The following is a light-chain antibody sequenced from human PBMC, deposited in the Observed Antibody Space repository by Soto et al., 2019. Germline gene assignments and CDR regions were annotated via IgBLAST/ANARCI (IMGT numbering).Light chain of an antibody. Sequence: QSALTQPRSVSGSPGQSVTTSCTGTSSDVGGYNYVSWYQQHPGKAPKGMIYDVSERPSGVPDRFSGSKSGNTASLTISGLQAEDEADYYCCSNAGSYEVFGGGTKVTVL. CDR2: DVS. J-gene: IGLJ2*01. CDR1: SSDVGGYNY. V-gene: IGLV2-11*01. CDR3: CSNAGSYEV.